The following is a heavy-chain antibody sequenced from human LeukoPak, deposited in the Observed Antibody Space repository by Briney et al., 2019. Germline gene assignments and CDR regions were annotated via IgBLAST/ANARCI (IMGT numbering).Heavy chain of an antibody. CDR2: INLDGSEK. CDR1: GFTLSSYW. D-gene: IGHD3-10*01. J-gene: IGHJ4*02. Sequence: GGSLRLSCAASGFTLSSYWMSWVRQAPGKGLEWVANINLDGSEKHYVDSVKGRLTISRDNAKNSLYLQMNSLRVDDTAVYYCAREIPRGAITFDYWGQGTLVTVSS. CDR3: AREIPRGAITFDY. V-gene: IGHV3-7*01.